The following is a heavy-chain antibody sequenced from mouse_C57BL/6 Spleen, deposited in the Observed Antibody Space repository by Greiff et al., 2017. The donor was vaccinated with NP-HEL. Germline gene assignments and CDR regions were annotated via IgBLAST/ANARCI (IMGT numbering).Heavy chain of an antibody. J-gene: IGHJ1*03. CDR3: GRYYGSSPWYFEV. D-gene: IGHD1-1*01. CDR2: INPNNGGT. CDR1: GYTFTDYN. Sequence: EVQLQQSGPELVKPGASVKMSCTASGYTFTDYNMHWVKQSPGKSLEWIGYINPNNGGTSYNQKFKGKATLTVNTSSSTAYMQLRSLTSEDSAVYYCGRYYGSSPWYFEVWGTGTTVTVSS. V-gene: IGHV1-22*01.